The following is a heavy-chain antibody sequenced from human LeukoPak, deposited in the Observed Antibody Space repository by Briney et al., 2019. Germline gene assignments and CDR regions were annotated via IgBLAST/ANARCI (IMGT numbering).Heavy chain of an antibody. D-gene: IGHD1-20*01. CDR1: SYSITSGYH. V-gene: IGHV4-38-2*02. CDR3: TRVNWNPDY. Sequence: SETLSLTRTVSSYSITSGYHWGWVRQPPGKGLEWIGSIYRTGSTYYSPSLKSRVTISVDRAKNQFSLKLSSVTAADTAVYYCTRVNWNPDYWGQGTLVTVSS. CDR2: IYRTGST. J-gene: IGHJ4*02.